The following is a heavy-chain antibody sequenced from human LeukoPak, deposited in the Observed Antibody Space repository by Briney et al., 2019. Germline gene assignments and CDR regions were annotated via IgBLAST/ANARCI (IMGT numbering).Heavy chain of an antibody. CDR3: ARHQIGFDP. CDR2: IYYSGST. Sequence: SETLSLTCTVSGGSISSYYWSWLRQPPGKGLEWIGYIYYSGSTNYNPSLKSRVTISVDTPKNQFSLKLSSVTAADTAVYYCARHQIGFDPWGQGTLVTVSS. V-gene: IGHV4-59*08. CDR1: GGSISSYY. J-gene: IGHJ5*02.